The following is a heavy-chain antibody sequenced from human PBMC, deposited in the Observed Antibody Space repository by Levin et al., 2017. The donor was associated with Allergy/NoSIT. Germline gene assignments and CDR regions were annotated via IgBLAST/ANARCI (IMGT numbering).Heavy chain of an antibody. Sequence: SETLSLTCAVSGGSISSTHWWSWVRQPPGKGLEWIGEFYHGGSTKYNPSLNSRVTISVDKSKNQFSLRMSSVTAADTAVYYCARENGDYGNAFDYWGQGSLVTVSS. J-gene: IGHJ4*02. CDR1: GGSISSTHW. V-gene: IGHV4-4*02. CDR3: ARENGDYGNAFDY. CDR2: FYHGGST. D-gene: IGHD4-17*01.